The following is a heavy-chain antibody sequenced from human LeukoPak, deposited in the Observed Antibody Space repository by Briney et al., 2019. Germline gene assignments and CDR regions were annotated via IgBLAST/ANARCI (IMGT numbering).Heavy chain of an antibody. CDR2: ISAYNGNT. CDR3: ARDFLVDTAMVTDY. J-gene: IGHJ4*02. D-gene: IGHD5-18*01. Sequence: ASVKVSCKASGYTFTSYGISWVRQAPGQGLEWMGWISAYNGNTNHAQKLQGRVTMTTDTSTSTTYMELRSLRSDDTAVYYCARDFLVDTAMVTDYWGQGTLVTVSS. V-gene: IGHV1-18*04. CDR1: GYTFTSYG.